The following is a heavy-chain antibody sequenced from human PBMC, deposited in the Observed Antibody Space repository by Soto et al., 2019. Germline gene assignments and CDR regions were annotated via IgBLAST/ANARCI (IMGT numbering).Heavy chain of an antibody. D-gene: IGHD3-22*01. Sequence: QVQLVQSGAEVKKPGSSLKVSCKASGGTFSSHTISWVRLAPGQGLEWMGRTIPILGITNYAQNFQGRVTLTADTSTGTASMELSSLRSEDTDVYYCGISRHDSNFYYYGTDVWGQGTTVTVSS. V-gene: IGHV1-69*02. CDR3: GISRHDSNFYYYGTDV. J-gene: IGHJ6*02. CDR2: TIPILGIT. CDR1: GGTFSSHT.